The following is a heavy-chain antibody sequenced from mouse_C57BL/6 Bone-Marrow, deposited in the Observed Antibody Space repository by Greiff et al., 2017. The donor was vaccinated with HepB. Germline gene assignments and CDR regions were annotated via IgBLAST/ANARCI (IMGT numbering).Heavy chain of an antibody. CDR3: ARGWDYDYAPFAY. D-gene: IGHD2-4*01. J-gene: IGHJ3*01. Sequence: VQLQQSVAELVRPGASVKLSCTASGFNIKNPYMHWVKQRPEQGLEWIGRIDPANGNTKYAPKFQGKATITADTSSNTAYLQLSSLTSEDTAIYYCARGWDYDYAPFAYWGQGTLVTVSA. CDR1: GFNIKNPY. CDR2: IDPANGNT. V-gene: IGHV14-3*01.